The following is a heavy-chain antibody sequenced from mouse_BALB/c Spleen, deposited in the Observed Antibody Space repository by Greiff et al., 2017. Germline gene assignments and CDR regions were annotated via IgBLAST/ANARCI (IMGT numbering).Heavy chain of an antibody. CDR1: GFSLTGYG. D-gene: IGHD1-1*01. J-gene: IGHJ3*01. Sequence: VQLQESGPGLVAPSQSLSITCTVSGFSLTGYGVNWVRQPPGKGLEWLGMIWGDGSTDYNSALKSRLSISKDNSKSQVFLKMNSLQTDDTARYYCARGLYGSSSWFAYWGQGTLVTVSA. CDR2: IWGDGST. CDR3: ARGLYGSSSWFAY. V-gene: IGHV2-6-7*01.